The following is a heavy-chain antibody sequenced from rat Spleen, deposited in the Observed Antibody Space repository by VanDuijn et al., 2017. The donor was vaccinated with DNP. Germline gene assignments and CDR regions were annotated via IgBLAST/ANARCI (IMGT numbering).Heavy chain of an antibody. V-gene: IGHV2S12*01. J-gene: IGHJ4*01. D-gene: IGHD1-12*02. Sequence: QVQLKESGPGLVQPSQTLSLTCTVSGFSLTNYGVSWVRQPPGKGLEWIAAISSGGSTYYNSALKSRLSISRDTSKGQVFLKMNSLQTEDTAIYFCTRAGSYAMDAWGQGTSVTVSS. CDR2: ISSGGST. CDR1: GFSLTNYG. CDR3: TRAGSYAMDA.